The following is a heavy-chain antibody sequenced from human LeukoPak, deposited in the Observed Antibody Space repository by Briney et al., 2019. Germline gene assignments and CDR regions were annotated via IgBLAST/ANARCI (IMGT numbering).Heavy chain of an antibody. D-gene: IGHD3-22*01. Sequence: GGSLRLSCAASGFTFSSYSMNWVRQAPGKGLEWVSYISSSSSTIYYADSVKGRFTISRDNAKNSMYLQMNSLRAEDTAVYYCARTLLYYYDSSGLHPWGQGTLVTVSS. CDR2: ISSSSSTI. V-gene: IGHV3-48*01. J-gene: IGHJ5*02. CDR3: ARTLLYYYDSSGLHP. CDR1: GFTFSSYS.